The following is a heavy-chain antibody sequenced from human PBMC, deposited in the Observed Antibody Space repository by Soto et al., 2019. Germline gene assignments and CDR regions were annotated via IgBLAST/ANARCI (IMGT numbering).Heavy chain of an antibody. V-gene: IGHV2-70*04. D-gene: IGHD5-18*01. J-gene: IGHJ4*02. CDR3: ARSPTQIRGYSYGFDY. CDR1: GFLLSTSGMR. Sequence: SGPTLVNPTQTLTLTCTFSGFLLSTSGMRVSWIRQPPGKALEWLARIDGDDDKFYSTSLKTRLTISKDTSKNQVVLTMTNMDPVDTATYYCARSPTQIRGYSYGFDYWGQGTLVTVS. CDR2: IDGDDDK.